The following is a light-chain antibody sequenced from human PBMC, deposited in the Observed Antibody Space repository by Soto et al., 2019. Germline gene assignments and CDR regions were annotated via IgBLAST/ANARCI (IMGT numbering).Light chain of an antibody. Sequence: QSVLTQPPSASGTPGQRVPISCSGSSSNIGSNTVNWYQQLPGTAPKLLIYSNNQRPSGVPDRFSGSKSGTSASLAISGLQSEDEADYYCAEWDDSLNGVVFGGGTKVTVL. V-gene: IGLV1-44*01. CDR3: AEWDDSLNGVV. CDR2: SNN. J-gene: IGLJ2*01. CDR1: SSNIGSNT.